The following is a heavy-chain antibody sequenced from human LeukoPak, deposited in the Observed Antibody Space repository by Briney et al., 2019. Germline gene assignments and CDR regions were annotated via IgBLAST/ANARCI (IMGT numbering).Heavy chain of an antibody. V-gene: IGHV3-66*04. J-gene: IGHJ4*02. D-gene: IGHD2-2*01. CDR1: GFTLSSNY. CDR3: ARHIVVVPAARGGFDY. Sequence: GGSLRLSCAASGFTLSSNYMSWVRQAPGKGLEWVSVIYSGGSTYYADSVKGRFTISRDNSKNTLYLQMNSLRAEDTAVYYCARHIVVVPAARGGFDYWGQGTLVTVSS. CDR2: IYSGGST.